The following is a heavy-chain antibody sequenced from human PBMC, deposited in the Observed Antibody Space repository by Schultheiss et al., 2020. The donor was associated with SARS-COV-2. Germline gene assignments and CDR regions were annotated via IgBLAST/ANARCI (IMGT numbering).Heavy chain of an antibody. CDR1: GYTFTSYG. CDR2: ISAYNGNT. D-gene: IGHD5-18*01. CDR3: AREDTATPSLDV. J-gene: IGHJ6*02. V-gene: IGHV1-18*01. Sequence: VKVSCKASGYTFTSYGISWVRQAPGQGLEWMGRISAYNGNTNYAQKVQDRVTMTTDTSTSTAHMELRSLRSDDTAVYYCAREDTATPSLDVWGQGTTVTVSS.